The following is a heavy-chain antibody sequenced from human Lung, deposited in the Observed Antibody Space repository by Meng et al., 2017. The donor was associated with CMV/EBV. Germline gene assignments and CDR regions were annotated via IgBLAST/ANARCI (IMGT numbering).Heavy chain of an antibody. CDR1: GFTVSSNY. V-gene: IGHV3-66*01. D-gene: IGHD5-24*01. CDR3: STIEKEVDY. CDR2: IYHGDKT. Sequence: EVQLVESGGDLVESGGSLRLSCVASGFTVSSNYMHWVRQAPGKGLEWVSVIYHGDKTSYADSVQGRFTVSRDDSKNTVYLQLTNLRVDDTAVYRCSTIEKEVDYWGQGALVTVSS. J-gene: IGHJ4*02.